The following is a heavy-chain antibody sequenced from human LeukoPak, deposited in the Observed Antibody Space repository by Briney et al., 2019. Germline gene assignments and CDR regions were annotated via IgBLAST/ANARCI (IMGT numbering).Heavy chain of an antibody. J-gene: IGHJ4*02. CDR2: INHSGST. Sequence: SETLSLTCAVYGGSFSGYYWSWIRQPPGKGLEWIGEINHSGSTNYNPSLKSRVTISVDTSKNQFSLKLSSVTAADTAAYYCARAKPGIAAAGLFDYWGQGTLVTVSS. CDR1: GGSFSGYY. D-gene: IGHD6-13*01. CDR3: ARAKPGIAAAGLFDY. V-gene: IGHV4-34*01.